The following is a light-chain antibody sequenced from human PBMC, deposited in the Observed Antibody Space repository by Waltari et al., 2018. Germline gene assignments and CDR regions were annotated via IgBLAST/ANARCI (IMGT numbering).Light chain of an antibody. J-gene: IGKJ4*01. V-gene: IGKV1-39*01. CDR3: QQSSSSPHT. CDR1: QAISGY. CDR2: AAS. Sequence: DIEMTQSPSSLSASVGDRVTITCRASQAISGYLNWYQQKPGRSPKLLIYAASSLQSGVPSRCSGSGYGTDFTLTISSLQPEDFAIYSCQQSSSSPHTFGGGTKVEMK.